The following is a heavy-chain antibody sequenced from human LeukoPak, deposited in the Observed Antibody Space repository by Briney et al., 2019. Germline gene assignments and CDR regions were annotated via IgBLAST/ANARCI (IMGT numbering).Heavy chain of an antibody. D-gene: IGHD1-26*01. V-gene: IGHV3-15*01. J-gene: IGHJ5*02. Sequence: PGGSLRLSCAASGFTFSNAWMSWVRQAPGKGLEWVGRIKSKTDGGTTDYTTPVKGRFTISRDDSKNTLYLQMNSLKIEDTAVYFCITNSGSWFGRWGQGTLVTVSS. CDR1: GFTFSNAW. CDR3: ITNSGSWFGR. CDR2: IKSKTDGGTT.